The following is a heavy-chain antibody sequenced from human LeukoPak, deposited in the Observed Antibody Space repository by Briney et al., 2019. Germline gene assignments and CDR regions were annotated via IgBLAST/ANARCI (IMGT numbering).Heavy chain of an antibody. CDR2: INPNSGGS. D-gene: IGHD4-17*01. CDR3: ARDPASYGDYVDY. J-gene: IGHJ4*02. Sequence: ASVKVSCKASGYTFTGYYMHWLRQAPGQGLEWMGWINPNSGGSNYAQKFQGRVTMTRDTSISTAYMELSRLRSDGTAVYYCARDPASYGDYVDYWGQGTLVTVSS. CDR1: GYTFTGYY. V-gene: IGHV1-2*02.